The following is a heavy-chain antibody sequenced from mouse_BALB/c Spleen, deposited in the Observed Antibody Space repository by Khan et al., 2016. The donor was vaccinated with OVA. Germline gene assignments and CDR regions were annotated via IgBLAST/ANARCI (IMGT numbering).Heavy chain of an antibody. J-gene: IGHJ4*01. Sequence: QMQLEESGPGLVAPSQSLSITCTVSGFSLTDYGVSWIRQPPGKGLEWLGLIWGGGTTYYNSALKSRLSISKDNSKSQVFLKMTSLQTEDTARYYFGKPFYAHYYAMDYWGQGTSVTVSS. CDR2: IWGGGTT. D-gene: IGHD2-10*01. CDR1: GFSLTDYG. V-gene: IGHV2-6-5*01. CDR3: GKPFYAHYYAMDY.